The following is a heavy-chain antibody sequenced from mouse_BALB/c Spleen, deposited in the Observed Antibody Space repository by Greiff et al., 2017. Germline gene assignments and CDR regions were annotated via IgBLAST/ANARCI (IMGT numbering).Heavy chain of an antibody. D-gene: IGHD2-1*01. J-gene: IGHJ3*01. CDR3: ARLGNYVGWFAY. V-gene: IGHV5-12-2*01. CDR2: ISNGGGST. CDR1: GFTFSSYT. Sequence: EVQLVESGGGLVQPGGSLKLSCAASGFTFSSYTMSWVRQTPEKRLEWVAYISNGGGSTYYPDTVKGRFTISRDNAKNTLYLQMSSLKSEDTAMYYCARLGNYVGWFAYWGQGTLVTVSA.